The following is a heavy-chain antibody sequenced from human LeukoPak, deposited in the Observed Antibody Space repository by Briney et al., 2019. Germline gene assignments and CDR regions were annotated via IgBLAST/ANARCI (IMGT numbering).Heavy chain of an antibody. CDR3: AREGYSYGYYYFDY. CDR2: INAGNGNT. CDR1: GYTFTDYF. D-gene: IGHD5-18*01. J-gene: IGHJ4*02. V-gene: IGHV1/OR15-3*02. Sequence: ASVKASCTASGYTFTDYFMNWMRQAPGQRLEWMGWINAGNGNTKYSQKLQGRVTITRDTSSSTAYMQLSSLRSEDTAVYYCAREGYSYGYYYFDYWGQGTLVTVSS.